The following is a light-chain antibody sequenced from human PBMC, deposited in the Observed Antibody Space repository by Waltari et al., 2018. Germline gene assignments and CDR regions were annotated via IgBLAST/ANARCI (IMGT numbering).Light chain of an antibody. J-gene: IGLJ2*01. CDR3: TSYAAQGI. CDR1: NNDIGAYHY. V-gene: IGLV2-8*01. CDR2: EVS. Sequence: QSALTQPPSASGSPGQSVTISCTGTNNDIGAYHYVSWFQQHPGKAPKPLIYEVSKRPSGVPDRFSGSKSGSTASLTVSGLQAEDEADYYCTSYAAQGIFGGGTKLTVL.